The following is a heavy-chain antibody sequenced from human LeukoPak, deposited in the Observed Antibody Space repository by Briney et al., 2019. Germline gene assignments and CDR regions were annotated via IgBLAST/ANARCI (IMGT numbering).Heavy chain of an antibody. CDR3: ARFKPDIVATIAFDI. V-gene: IGHV4-34*01. CDR1: GGSFSGYY. CDR2: INHSGST. J-gene: IGHJ3*02. Sequence: PSETLSLTCTVSGGSFSGYYWSWIRQPPGKGLEWIGEINHSGSTNYNPSLKSRVTISVDTSKNQFSLKLSSVTAADTAVYYCARFKPDIVATIAFDIWGQGTMVTVSS. D-gene: IGHD5-12*01.